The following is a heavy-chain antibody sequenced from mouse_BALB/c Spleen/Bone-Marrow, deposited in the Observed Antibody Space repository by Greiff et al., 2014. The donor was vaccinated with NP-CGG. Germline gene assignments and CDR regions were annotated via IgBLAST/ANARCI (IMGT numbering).Heavy chain of an antibody. Sequence: LVESGAELARPGASVKMSCKASGYTFTSYTMHWVKQRPGQGLEWIGYINPSSGYTNYNQKFKDKATLTADKSSSTAYMQLSILTSEDSAVYYCARDWTIPFAYWGQGTLVTVSA. CDR3: ARDWTIPFAY. V-gene: IGHV1-4*01. J-gene: IGHJ3*01. CDR1: GYTFTSYT. D-gene: IGHD1-1*02. CDR2: INPSSGYT.